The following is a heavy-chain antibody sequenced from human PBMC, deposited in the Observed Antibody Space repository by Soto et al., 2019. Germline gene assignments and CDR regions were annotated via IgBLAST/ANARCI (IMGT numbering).Heavy chain of an antibody. D-gene: IGHD1-26*01. Sequence: EVQLVESGGGLVEPGGSIRLSCVASGFTFTKAYMTWVRQAPGKGLEWVGRIKGSHAGGTTDYATSVKGRFTISRDDSKNTLYLLMNSLKTEDTSVYYCATEGGYPGSNFYGAYWGQGTLVTVSS. CDR3: ATEGGYPGSNFYGAY. J-gene: IGHJ4*02. CDR1: GFTFTKAY. V-gene: IGHV3-15*01. CDR2: IKGSHAGGTT.